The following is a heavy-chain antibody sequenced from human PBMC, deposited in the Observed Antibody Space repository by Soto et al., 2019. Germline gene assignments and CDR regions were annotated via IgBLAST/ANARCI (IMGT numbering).Heavy chain of an antibody. CDR1: GGSFSGYY. J-gene: IGHJ6*03. CDR2: INHSGST. V-gene: IGHV4-34*01. D-gene: IGHD2-2*01. Sequence: PSETLSLTCAVYGGSFSGYYWSWIRQPPGKGLEWIGEINHSGSTNYNPSLKSRVTISVDTSKNQFSLKLSSVTAADTAVYYCARGGPFRYCSSTSCYEEGPYYYYYYYMDVWGKGTTVTVSS. CDR3: ARGGPFRYCSSTSCYEEGPYYYYYYYMDV.